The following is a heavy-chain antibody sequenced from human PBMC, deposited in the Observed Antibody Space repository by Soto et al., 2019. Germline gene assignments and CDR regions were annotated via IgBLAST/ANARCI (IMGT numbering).Heavy chain of an antibody. CDR1: GFTFSSYC. Sequence: EVQLVESGGGLVKPGGSLRLSCAASGFTFSSYCMNWVRQAPGKGLECVSSISGSTTYIYYADSVKGRFTISRDNAKNSLYLQMKSLRAEDTAVYYCARGRENIPPYYFDYWGQGTLVTVSS. CDR3: ARGRENIPPYYFDY. D-gene: IGHD2-21*01. J-gene: IGHJ4*02. V-gene: IGHV3-21*01. CDR2: ISGSTTYI.